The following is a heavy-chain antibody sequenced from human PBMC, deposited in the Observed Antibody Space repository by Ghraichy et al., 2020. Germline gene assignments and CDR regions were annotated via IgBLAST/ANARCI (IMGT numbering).Heavy chain of an antibody. CDR2: ISGSGGST. V-gene: IGHV3-23*01. D-gene: IGHD3-22*01. J-gene: IGHJ2*01. CDR1: GFTFSSYA. Sequence: LSLTCAASGFTFSSYAMSWVRQAPGKGLEWVSAISGSGGSTYYADSVKGWFTISRDNSKNTLYLQMNSLRAEDTAVYYCAKESYYDIGYFDLWGRGTLVTVSS. CDR3: AKESYYDIGYFDL.